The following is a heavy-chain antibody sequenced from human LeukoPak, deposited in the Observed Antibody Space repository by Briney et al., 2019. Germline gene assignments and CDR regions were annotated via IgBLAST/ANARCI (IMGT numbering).Heavy chain of an antibody. Sequence: PETLSLTCTVSGGSLSGYYWSWIRQPPGRGLEWIGYIYSSGSTNYNSSLKSRVTISVDRPNNHFSLKLSSVTAADTAVYYCARTPFGVVVPYFDYWGQGTLVTVSS. CDR2: IYSSGST. J-gene: IGHJ4*02. V-gene: IGHV4-59*01. CDR1: GGSLSGYY. CDR3: ARTPFGVVVPYFDY. D-gene: IGHD3-3*01.